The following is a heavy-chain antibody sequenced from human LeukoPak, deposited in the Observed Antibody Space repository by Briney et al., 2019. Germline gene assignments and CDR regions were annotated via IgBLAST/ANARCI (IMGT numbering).Heavy chain of an antibody. CDR2: INSDGSST. J-gene: IGHJ6*03. CDR3: ARVSSGSYFGFYYYYMDV. CDR1: GFTFSNYW. D-gene: IGHD1-26*01. V-gene: IGHV3-74*01. Sequence: GGSLRLSCAASGFTFSNYWMHWVRQAPGKGLVWVSRINSDGSSTSYADSVKGRFTISRDNAKNTLYLQMNSLRAEDTAVYYCARVSSGSYFGFYYYYMDVWGKGTTVTVSS.